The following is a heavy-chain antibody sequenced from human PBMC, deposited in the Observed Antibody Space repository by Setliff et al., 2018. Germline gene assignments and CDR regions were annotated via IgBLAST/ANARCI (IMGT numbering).Heavy chain of an antibody. V-gene: IGHV4-59*04. D-gene: IGHD6-13*01. CDR2: IIDRGNT. J-gene: IGHJ6*03. Sequence: SETLSLTCTVSGGSISSYYWSWIRQPAGKGLEWIGEIIDRGNTNYNPSLKSRVTMSVDTSKNQFSLKLRSMTAADTAVYYCAKQGSYYYYMDVWGKGTTVTVSS. CDR1: GGSISSYY. CDR3: AKQGSYYYYMDV.